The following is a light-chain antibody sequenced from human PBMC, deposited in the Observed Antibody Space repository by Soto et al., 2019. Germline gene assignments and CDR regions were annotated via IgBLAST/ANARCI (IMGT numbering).Light chain of an antibody. CDR3: SSYTSSITPNV. V-gene: IGLV2-14*01. Sequence: QSVLTQPASVSGSPGQSITISCTGTITDIGAYNYVSWYQQHPGKAPKLLIYGVSGRPSGVSNRFSGSKSGNAAYLTISGLQADDEAEYYCSSYTSSITPNVFGTGTKLTVL. J-gene: IGLJ1*01. CDR2: GVS. CDR1: ITDIGAYNY.